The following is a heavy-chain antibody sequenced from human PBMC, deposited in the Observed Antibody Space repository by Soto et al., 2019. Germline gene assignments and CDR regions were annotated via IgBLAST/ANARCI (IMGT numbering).Heavy chain of an antibody. Sequence: EVQLVESGGGLVQPGGSLRLSCAASGFTFSSYEMNWVRQAPGKGLEWVSYISSSGSTIYYADSVKGRFTVSRDNAKNSLYQQMHSRRAEDTAVYYCARHFYGSQYYFYYWGQGTLVTVSS. J-gene: IGHJ4*02. V-gene: IGHV3-48*03. D-gene: IGHD4-17*01. CDR1: GFTFSSYE. CDR2: ISSSGSTI. CDR3: ARHFYGSQYYFYY.